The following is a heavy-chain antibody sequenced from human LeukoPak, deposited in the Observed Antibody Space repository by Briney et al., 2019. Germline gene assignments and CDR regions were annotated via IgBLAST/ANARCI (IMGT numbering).Heavy chain of an antibody. CDR2: IYHSGST. CDR3: AREGSSGWNFHF. D-gene: IGHD6-19*01. Sequence: SETLSLTCTVSGGSISSGGYYWSWIRQPPGKGLEWIGYIYHSGSTYYNPSLKSRVTISVDRSKNQFSLKLSSVTAADTAVYYCAREGSSGWNFHFWGQGTLVTVSS. V-gene: IGHV4-30-2*01. J-gene: IGHJ4*02. CDR1: GGSISSGGYY.